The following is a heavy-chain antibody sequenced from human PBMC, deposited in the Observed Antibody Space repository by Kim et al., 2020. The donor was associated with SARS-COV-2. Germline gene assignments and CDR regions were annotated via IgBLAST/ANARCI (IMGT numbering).Heavy chain of an antibody. V-gene: IGHV4-39*01. J-gene: IGHJ6*02. CDR1: GGSISSSNYY. CDR2: IYYGGTT. Sequence: SQTLSLTCTVSGGSISSSNYYWGWIRQPPGKGLEWIGNIYYGGTTYYNPSLKSRVTISVDTSKNQFSLKLSSVTAADTAVYYCARQGSVMDVWGQGTTVTVSS. CDR3: ARQGSVMDV.